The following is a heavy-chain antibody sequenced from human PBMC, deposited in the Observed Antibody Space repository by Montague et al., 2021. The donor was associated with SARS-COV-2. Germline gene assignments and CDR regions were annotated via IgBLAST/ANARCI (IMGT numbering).Heavy chain of an antibody. CDR1: GFIFSNFA. CDR3: ARDRVPPDYGDASDL. J-gene: IGHJ3*01. V-gene: IGHV3-30*04. CDR2: ITYDGIDK. Sequence: SLRLSCPASGFIFSNFAFHWVRQAPGKGLEWVAIITYDGIDKFYADSVKGRFTISRDNSKNTLYLRMNSLTPEDTAIYYCARDRVPPDYGDASDLWGHGTLVTVSS. D-gene: IGHD4/OR15-4a*01.